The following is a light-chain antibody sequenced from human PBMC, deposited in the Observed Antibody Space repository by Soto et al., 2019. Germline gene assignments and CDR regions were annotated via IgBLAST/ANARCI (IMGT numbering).Light chain of an antibody. Sequence: SYELTQPPSVSVAPGETARITCGGNNIGSKSVHWYQQKPGQAPVLVIYYDSDRPSGIPERFSGSNAGNTATLTISRVEAGDEADYYWQVWDNSSDHPGVFGGGTKLTVL. V-gene: IGLV3-21*04. J-gene: IGLJ3*02. CDR2: YDS. CDR3: QVWDNSSDHPGV. CDR1: NIGSKS.